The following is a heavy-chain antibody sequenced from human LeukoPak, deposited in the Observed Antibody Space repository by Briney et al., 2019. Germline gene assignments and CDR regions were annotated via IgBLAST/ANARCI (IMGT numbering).Heavy chain of an antibody. CDR1: GFTFSSYG. CDR3: ARDLRSGGSSPLIRPPAH. Sequence: PGRSLRLSCAASGFTFSSYGMHWVRQAPGKGLEWVAVIGYDGSNKYYADSVKGRFTISRDNSKNTLYLQMNSLRAEDTAVYYCARDLRSGGSSPLIRPPAHWGQGTLVTVSS. J-gene: IGHJ4*02. CDR2: IGYDGSNK. V-gene: IGHV3-33*01. D-gene: IGHD2-15*01.